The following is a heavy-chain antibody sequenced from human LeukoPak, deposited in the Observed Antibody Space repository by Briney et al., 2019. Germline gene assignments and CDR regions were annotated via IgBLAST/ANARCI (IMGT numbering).Heavy chain of an antibody. Sequence: PGGSLRLSCAASGFTFRNHWMHWVRQAPGKGLVWVSRIKGDGTSTIYADSVKGRFTISRDNAKNTVYLQMNSLKDEDTGVYYCARDAAGLGYWGQGTLVTVSS. D-gene: IGHD1-14*01. CDR3: ARDAAGLGY. J-gene: IGHJ4*02. V-gene: IGHV3-74*01. CDR2: IKGDGTST. CDR1: GFTFRNHW.